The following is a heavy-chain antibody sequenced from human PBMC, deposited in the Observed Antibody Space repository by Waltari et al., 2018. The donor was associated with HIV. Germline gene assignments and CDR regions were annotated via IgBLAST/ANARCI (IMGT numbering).Heavy chain of an antibody. Sequence: QLQLQESGPGLVKPSETLSLTCSVSGGSISSSSCYWGWIRPPPGKGLEWIGSIYYSGSTYYNPSLKSRVTISVDTSKNQFSLNLNSVTAADTAVYFCAKHMTALVPFDYWGQGTLVTVSS. CDR1: GGSISSSSCY. CDR3: AKHMTALVPFDY. D-gene: IGHD5-18*01. CDR2: IYYSGST. V-gene: IGHV4-39*01. J-gene: IGHJ4*02.